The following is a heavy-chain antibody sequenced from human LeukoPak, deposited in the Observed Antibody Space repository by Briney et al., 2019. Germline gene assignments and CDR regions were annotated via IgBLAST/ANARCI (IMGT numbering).Heavy chain of an antibody. J-gene: IGHJ4*02. CDR3: ARVQGGYNYFDY. V-gene: IGHV1-2*02. CDR2: VFPYSGKS. Sequence: ASVKVSCKASGYTFTDYYIHWVRQAPGRGLEWMGWVFPYSGKSNLAQKFQGRVAMTSDTSVGTVYLELSRLTSDDTAVFFCARVQGGYNYFDYWGQGTPVTVSS. D-gene: IGHD5-24*01. CDR1: GYTFTDYY.